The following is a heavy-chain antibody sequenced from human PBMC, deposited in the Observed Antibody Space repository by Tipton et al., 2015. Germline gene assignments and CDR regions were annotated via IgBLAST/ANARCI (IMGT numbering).Heavy chain of an antibody. CDR3: ARSSRYSGYDSYGMDV. J-gene: IGHJ6*02. Sequence: QLVQSGAEVKKPGASVKVSCKASGYSFTSYGISWVRQAPGQGLEWMGWISGLNGHTNNAQKFQGRVTMTTETSTNTAYMELRSLRPDDTAVYYCARSSRYSGYDSYGMDVWGQGTTVIVSS. CDR1: GYSFTSYG. V-gene: IGHV1-18*01. CDR2: ISGLNGHT. D-gene: IGHD5-12*01.